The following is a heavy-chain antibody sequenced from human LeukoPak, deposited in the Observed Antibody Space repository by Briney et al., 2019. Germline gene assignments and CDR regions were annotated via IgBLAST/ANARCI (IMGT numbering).Heavy chain of an antibody. CDR1: GFTFSSYW. CDR3: ARDQDYVWGSYPVDY. V-gene: IGHV3-7*01. D-gene: IGHD3-16*01. Sequence: GGSLRLSCAASGFTFSSYWMSWVRQAPGKGLGWVANIKQDGSEKYYVDSVKGRFTISRDNAKNSLYLQMNSLRAEDTAVYYCARDQDYVWGSYPVDYWGQGTLVTVSS. J-gene: IGHJ4*02. CDR2: IKQDGSEK.